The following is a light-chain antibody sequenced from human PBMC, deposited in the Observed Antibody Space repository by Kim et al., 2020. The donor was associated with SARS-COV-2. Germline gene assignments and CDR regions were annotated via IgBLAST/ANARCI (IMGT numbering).Light chain of an antibody. CDR1: SLRSYY. CDR2: GKN. J-gene: IGLJ3*02. Sequence: SSELTQDPAVSVALGQTVRITCQGDSLRSYYASWYQQKPGQAPVLVIYGKNNRPSGIPDRFPGSSSGNTASLTITGAQAEAEADYYCNSRDSSGNHMWVF. CDR3: NSRDSSGNHMWV. V-gene: IGLV3-19*01.